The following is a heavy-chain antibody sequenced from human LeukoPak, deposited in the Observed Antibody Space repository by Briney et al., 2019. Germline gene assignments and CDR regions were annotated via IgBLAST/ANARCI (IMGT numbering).Heavy chain of an antibody. CDR3: ARDLVGVVGGLPYWYFDL. J-gene: IGHJ2*01. CDR1: GGSISSPGSF. V-gene: IGHV4-61*02. CDR2: IYNTGRT. D-gene: IGHD2-15*01. Sequence: SETLSLTCTVSGGSISSPGSFWSWIRQPAGRGLEWIGRIYNTGRTNYNPSLKSRVVISVDKSKNHFSLNLSSVTAADTAIYYCARDLVGVVGGLPYWYFDLWGRGTLVSVSS.